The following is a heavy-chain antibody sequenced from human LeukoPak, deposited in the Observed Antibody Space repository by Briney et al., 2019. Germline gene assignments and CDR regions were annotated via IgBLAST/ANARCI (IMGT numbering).Heavy chain of an antibody. J-gene: IGHJ4*02. V-gene: IGHV1-2*02. Sequence: ASVKVSCKASGYTFSGYYVHWVRQAPGQGLEWMGWINPNSGDTNYAQKFQGRVTMTRDTSISTAYMELSRLTSADTAVYYCAREITGMIGPTDYRGQGTLVTVSS. D-gene: IGHD1-20*01. CDR3: AREITGMIGPTDY. CDR2: INPNSGDT. CDR1: GYTFSGYY.